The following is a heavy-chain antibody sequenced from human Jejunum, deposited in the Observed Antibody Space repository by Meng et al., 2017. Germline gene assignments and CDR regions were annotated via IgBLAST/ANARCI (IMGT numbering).Heavy chain of an antibody. Sequence: GESLKIFCAASGFTFTTYAMHWVRQAPGKGLEWVAFIWYDGNNKYYVDSVKDQFIISRDNSKNTVYLQMNSLRVEDTAVYYCARDSGGYYDRWGQGTLVTVSS. CDR1: GFTFTTYA. J-gene: IGHJ4*02. V-gene: IGHV3-33*01. CDR3: ARDSGGYYDR. D-gene: IGHD1-26*01. CDR2: IWYDGNNK.